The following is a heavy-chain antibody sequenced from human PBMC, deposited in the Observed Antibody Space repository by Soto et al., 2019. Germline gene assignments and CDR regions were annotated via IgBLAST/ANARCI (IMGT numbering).Heavy chain of an antibody. CDR2: IFTSGST. V-gene: IGHV4-4*07. CDR1: GDSISSYY. Sequence: QVLLQESGPGLVKPSETLSLTCTVSGDSISSYYWSWSRQPAGKGLEWIGRIFTSGSTNYNPSLKSRVTMSVDTSNNQFSLKLTSVTAADTAVYYCARETDTAMVPQTTFDYWGQGTLVTVST. CDR3: ARETDTAMVPQTTFDY. J-gene: IGHJ4*02. D-gene: IGHD5-18*01.